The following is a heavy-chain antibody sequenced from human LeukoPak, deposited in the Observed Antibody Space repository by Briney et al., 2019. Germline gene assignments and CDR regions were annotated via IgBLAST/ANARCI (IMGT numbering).Heavy chain of an antibody. Sequence: PGGSLRLSCAASGFTFSSYAMHWVRQAPGKGLEWVAVISYDGSNKYYADSVKGRFTISRDNSKNTLYLQLNSLRAEDTAVYYCAKGDGTIFGVVMAWYAMDVWGQGTTVTVSS. CDR2: ISYDGSNK. CDR1: GFTFSSYA. D-gene: IGHD3-3*01. CDR3: AKGDGTIFGVVMAWYAMDV. J-gene: IGHJ6*02. V-gene: IGHV3-30-3*01.